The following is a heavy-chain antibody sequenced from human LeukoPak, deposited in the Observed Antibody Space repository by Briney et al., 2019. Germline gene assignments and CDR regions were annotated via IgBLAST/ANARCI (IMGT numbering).Heavy chain of an antibody. CDR1: GGTFSSYA. J-gene: IGHJ6*02. Sequence: ASVRVSCKASGGTFSSYAISWVRQAPGQGLEWMGRIIPILGIANYAQKFQGRVTITADKPTSTAYMELSSLRSEDTAVYYCASSSSPRYYYYYYGMDVWGQGTTVTVSS. V-gene: IGHV1-69*04. CDR3: ASSSSPRYYYYYYGMDV. CDR2: IIPILGIA. D-gene: IGHD6-6*01.